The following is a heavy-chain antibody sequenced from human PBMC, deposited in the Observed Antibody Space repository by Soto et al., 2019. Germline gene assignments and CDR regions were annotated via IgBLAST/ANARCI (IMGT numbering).Heavy chain of an antibody. J-gene: IGHJ4*02. CDR3: ARIVGATTPYFDY. Sequence: SETLSLTCTVSGGSVSSGSYYWSWIRQPPGKGLEWIGYIYYSGSTNYNPSLKSRVTISVDTSKNQFSLKLSSVTAADTAVYYCARIVGATTPYFDYWGQGTLVTVSS. D-gene: IGHD1-26*01. V-gene: IGHV4-61*01. CDR1: GGSVSSGSYY. CDR2: IYYSGST.